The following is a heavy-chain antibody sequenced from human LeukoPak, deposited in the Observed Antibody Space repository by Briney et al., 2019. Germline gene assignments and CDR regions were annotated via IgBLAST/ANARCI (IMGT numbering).Heavy chain of an antibody. J-gene: IGHJ5*02. CDR3: ARGRQGWQNLRYNWFDP. V-gene: IGHV4-34*01. Sequence: SETLSLTCAVYGGSFSGYYWSWIRQPPGKGLEWIGEINHSGSTNYNPSLKSRVTISVDTSKNQFSLKLSSVTAVDTAVYYCARGRQGWQNLRYNWFDPWGQGTLVTVSS. CDR2: INHSGST. D-gene: IGHD2-15*01. CDR1: GGSFSGYY.